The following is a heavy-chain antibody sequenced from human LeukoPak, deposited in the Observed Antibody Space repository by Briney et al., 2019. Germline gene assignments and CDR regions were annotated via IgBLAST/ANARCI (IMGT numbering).Heavy chain of an antibody. J-gene: IGHJ5*02. D-gene: IGHD2-15*01. CDR3: AKARGFCSGGSCYNPFDP. CDR1: GFTFSNYW. Sequence: PGGSLRLSCAASGFTFSNYWMHWVRQAPGKGLVWVSRINSDGSSTNYADSVKGRFTISRDNAKNTLYVQMNSLRAEDTAVYYCAKARGFCSGGSCYNPFDPWGQGTLVTVSS. V-gene: IGHV3-74*01. CDR2: INSDGSST.